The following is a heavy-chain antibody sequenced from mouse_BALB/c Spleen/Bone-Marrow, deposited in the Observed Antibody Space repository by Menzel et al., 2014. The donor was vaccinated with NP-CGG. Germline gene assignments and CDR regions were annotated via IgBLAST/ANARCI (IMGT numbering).Heavy chain of an antibody. Sequence: VQLKQSGPGLVKPSQSLSLTCSVTGYSITSGSYWNWIRQFPGNKLEWMGYISYDGSNNYNPSLKNRISITRDTSKNQFFLKLNSVTTEDTATYYCASYDYAQGGFAYWGQGTLVTVSA. CDR2: ISYDGSN. CDR3: ASYDYAQGGFAY. V-gene: IGHV3-6*02. D-gene: IGHD2-4*01. J-gene: IGHJ3*01. CDR1: GYSITSGSY.